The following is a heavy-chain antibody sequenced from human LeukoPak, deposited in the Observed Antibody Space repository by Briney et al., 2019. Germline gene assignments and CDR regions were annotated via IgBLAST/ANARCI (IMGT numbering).Heavy chain of an antibody. J-gene: IGHJ4*02. CDR1: GFTFSSYA. CDR2: ISYDGSNK. Sequence: GGSLRLSCAASGFTFSSYAMHWVRQAPGKGLEWVAVISYDGSNKYYADSVKGRFTISRDNSKNTLYLQMNSLRAEDTAVYYCARVRPKLVLLVEGDYYGSDWGQGTLATVSS. D-gene: IGHD3-10*01. CDR3: ARVRPKLVLLVEGDYYGSD. V-gene: IGHV3-30*04.